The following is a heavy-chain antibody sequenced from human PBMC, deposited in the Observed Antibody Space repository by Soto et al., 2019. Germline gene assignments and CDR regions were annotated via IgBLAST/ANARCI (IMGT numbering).Heavy chain of an antibody. CDR2: IYHSGTT. CDR1: GGSITSTNW. J-gene: IGHJ4*02. CDR3: ARDRGIGAAGF. D-gene: IGHD6-13*01. V-gene: IGHV4-4*02. Sequence: QVQLQESGPGLVKPSGTLSLTCAVSGGSITSTNWWSWVRQPPGKGLEWIGEIYHSGTTNYNPSLKSRVTMSVDKSKNQFSLKLTSVTAAVTAVYYCARDRGIGAAGFWGQGTLVTVSS.